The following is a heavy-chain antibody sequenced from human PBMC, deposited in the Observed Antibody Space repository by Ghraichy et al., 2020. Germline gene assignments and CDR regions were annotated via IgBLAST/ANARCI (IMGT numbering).Heavy chain of an antibody. CDR1: GFTFSDYY. J-gene: IGHJ4*02. Sequence: GESLNISCAASGFTFSDYYMSWIRQAPGKGLEWVSYISSSSSYTNYADSVKGRFTISRDNAKNSLYLQMNSLRAEDTAVYYCAREDGSSWYRDWGQGTLVTVSS. CDR3: AREDGSSWYRD. V-gene: IGHV3-11*05. CDR2: ISSSSSYT. D-gene: IGHD6-13*01.